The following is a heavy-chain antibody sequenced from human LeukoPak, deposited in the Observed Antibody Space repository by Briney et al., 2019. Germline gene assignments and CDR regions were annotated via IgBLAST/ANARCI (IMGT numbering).Heavy chain of an antibody. J-gene: IGHJ3*02. D-gene: IGHD5-12*01. CDR2: IYYSGST. CDR3: ARPSPVATMANDAFDI. Sequence: SETLSLTCSVSGGSISGYYWSWIRQPPGKGLEWIGYIYYSGSTNYNPSLKSRVTISVDTSKNQFSLKLSSVTAADTAVFYCARPSPVATMANDAFDIWGQGTMVTVSS. V-gene: IGHV4-59*08. CDR1: GGSISGYY.